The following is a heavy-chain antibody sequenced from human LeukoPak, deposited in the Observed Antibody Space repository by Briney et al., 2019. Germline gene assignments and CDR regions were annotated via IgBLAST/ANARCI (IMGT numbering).Heavy chain of an antibody. CDR3: ARGVGSSGWYDGGYFDY. J-gene: IGHJ4*02. Sequence: GGSLRLSCSASGFTFSSYSMNWVRQAPGKGLEWVSSISSSSSYIYYADSVKGRFTISRDNAKNSLYLQMNSLRAEDTAVYYCARGVGSSGWYDGGYFDYWGQGTLVTVSS. V-gene: IGHV3-21*01. D-gene: IGHD6-19*01. CDR2: ISSSSSYI. CDR1: GFTFSSYS.